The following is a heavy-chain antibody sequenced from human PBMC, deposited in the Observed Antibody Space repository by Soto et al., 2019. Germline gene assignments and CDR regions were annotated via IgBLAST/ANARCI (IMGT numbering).Heavy chain of an antibody. CDR1: GGSISSSSYY. CDR2: IYYSGST. CDR3: ARVGATMYYYYGMDV. V-gene: IGHV4-39*01. D-gene: IGHD1-26*01. Sequence: NLSETLSLTCTVSGGSISSSSYYWGWIRQPPGKGLEWIGSIYYSGSTYYNPSLKSRVTISVDTSKNQFSLKLSSVTAADTAVYYCARVGATMYYYYGMDVWGQGTTVTVSS. J-gene: IGHJ6*02.